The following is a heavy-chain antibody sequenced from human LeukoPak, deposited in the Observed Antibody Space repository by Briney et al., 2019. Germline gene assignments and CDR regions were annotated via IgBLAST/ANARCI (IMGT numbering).Heavy chain of an antibody. Sequence: PGGSLRLSCAASGFTFSSYWMSWVRQAPGKGLEWVANIKQDGSEKYYVDSVKGRFTISRDNAKNSLYLQMNSLRAEDTAVYYCARDPSPYYYDSSGYYYPRGAFDIWGQGTMVTVSS. J-gene: IGHJ3*02. CDR2: IKQDGSEK. CDR3: ARDPSPYYYDSSGYYYPRGAFDI. CDR1: GFTFSSYW. D-gene: IGHD3-22*01. V-gene: IGHV3-7*01.